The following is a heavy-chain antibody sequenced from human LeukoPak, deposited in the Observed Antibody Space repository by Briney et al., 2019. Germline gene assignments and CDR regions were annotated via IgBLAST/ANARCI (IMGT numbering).Heavy chain of an antibody. D-gene: IGHD5-18*01. V-gene: IGHV3-23*01. J-gene: IGHJ5*02. Sequence: GGSLRLSCAASGFTFSSFAMSWVRQAPGKGLEGVSLLSGSGYSTYYADSVRGRFTISRDSSKNTLYMQMNSLRAEDTAVYYCAKGGGFSYGYAPSWGQGALVTVSS. CDR1: GFTFSSFA. CDR3: AKGGGFSYGYAPS. CDR2: LSGSGYST.